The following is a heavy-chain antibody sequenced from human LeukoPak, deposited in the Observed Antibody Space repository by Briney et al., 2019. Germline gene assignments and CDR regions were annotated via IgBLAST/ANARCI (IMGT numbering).Heavy chain of an antibody. Sequence: GGSLRLSCAASGFTFTSYSIHWVRQVPTKGPEYVSVIGGDGVTAFYADSVKGSFTISRDNSRNTVDLEMGSLTAEDTAVYYCAREGGRSGQWYYDLWGRGTLVTVSS. CDR3: AREGGRSGQWYYDL. D-gene: IGHD3-16*01. CDR2: IGGDGVTA. J-gene: IGHJ2*01. V-gene: IGHV3-64*02. CDR1: GFTFTSYS.